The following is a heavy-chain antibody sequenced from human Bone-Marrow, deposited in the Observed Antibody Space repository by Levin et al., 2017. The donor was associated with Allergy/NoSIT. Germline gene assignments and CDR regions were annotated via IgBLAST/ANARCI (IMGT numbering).Heavy chain of an antibody. CDR2: ISSSSSYI. V-gene: IGHV3-21*01. J-gene: IGHJ4*02. CDR3: ARRGSGRYAFTY. CDR1: GFTFSSYS. Sequence: LSLTCAASGFTFSSYSMNWVRQAPGKGLEWVSSISSSSSYIYYADFVKFRFHLSRDNAKNSLYLQMNSLRAEDTAVYYCARRGSGRYAFTYWGQGTLVTVSS. D-gene: IGHD1-26*01.